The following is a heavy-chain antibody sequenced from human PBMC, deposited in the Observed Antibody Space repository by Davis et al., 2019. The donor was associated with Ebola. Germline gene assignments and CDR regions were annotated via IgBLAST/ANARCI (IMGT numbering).Heavy chain of an antibody. CDR3: ARSLGDSTVTNGMVNDY. J-gene: IGHJ4*02. V-gene: IGHV3-21*01. D-gene: IGHD4-17*01. CDR2: ISSSSSYI. Sequence: GGSLRLSCAASGFTFSSYSMNWVRQAPGKGLEWVSSISSSSSYIYYADSVKGRFTISRDNAKNSLYLQMNSLRAEDTAVYYCARSLGDSTVTNGMVNDYWGQGTLVTVSS. CDR1: GFTFSSYS.